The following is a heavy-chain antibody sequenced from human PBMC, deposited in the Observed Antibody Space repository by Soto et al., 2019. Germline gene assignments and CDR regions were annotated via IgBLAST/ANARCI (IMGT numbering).Heavy chain of an antibody. CDR3: AGGMAGLDV. CDR2: INSDGSQT. J-gene: IGHJ6*02. V-gene: IGHV3-74*01. D-gene: IGHD2-8*01. Sequence: EVQLVESGGGLVQPGGALRLSCAASGLSFNIYWMHWVRQVPGKGLVWLARINSDGSQTIYVDSVEGRFTISRDNAKNTVFLQMDRLRDEDTGVYYCAGGMAGLDVWGQGTTVTVSS. CDR1: GLSFNIYW.